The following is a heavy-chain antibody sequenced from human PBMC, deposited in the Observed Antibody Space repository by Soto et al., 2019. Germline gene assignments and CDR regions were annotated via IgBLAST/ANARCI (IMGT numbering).Heavy chain of an antibody. J-gene: IGHJ4*02. CDR1: GGPIYSSSYS. V-gene: IGHV4-39*01. CDR3: ARQTNFHGNNRFFDY. D-gene: IGHD1-20*01. CDR2: IYYSGST. Sequence: SETLSLTCAVSGGPIYSSSYSWGWIRHPPGKGLGWIGSIYYSGSTYYNPSLKGRVTISVDTSKSQFSLKLSSMTAADTAVYYCARQTNFHGNNRFFDYWGKGTLVTVST.